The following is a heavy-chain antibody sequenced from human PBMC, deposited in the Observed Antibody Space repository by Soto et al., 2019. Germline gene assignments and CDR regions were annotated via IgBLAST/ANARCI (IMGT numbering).Heavy chain of an antibody. CDR2: ISKTGVST. CDR3: AHPRGYGVFDAVDI. Sequence: GGSLRLSCAASGFTFSTYAMNWVRQAPGKGLEWVSAISKTGVSTYYAESVRGRFTISRDNSINPLYLQMSGLRTEDTAVYYCAHPRGYGVFDAVDIWGQGTMVTVS. CDR1: GFTFSTYA. D-gene: IGHD4-17*01. V-gene: IGHV3-23*01. J-gene: IGHJ3*02.